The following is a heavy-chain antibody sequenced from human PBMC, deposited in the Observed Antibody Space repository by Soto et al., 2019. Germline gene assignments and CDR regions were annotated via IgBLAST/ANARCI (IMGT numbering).Heavy chain of an antibody. D-gene: IGHD2-15*01. CDR1: GGSISSSSYY. V-gene: IGHV4-39*01. Sequence: PSETLSLTCTVSGGSISSSSYYWGWIRQPPGKGLEWIGSIYYSGSTYYNPSLKSRVTISVDTSKNQFSLKLSSVTAADTAVYYCVCSSDIVVVVAARNFDYWGQGTLVTVSS. CDR3: VCSSDIVVVVAARNFDY. J-gene: IGHJ4*02. CDR2: IYYSGST.